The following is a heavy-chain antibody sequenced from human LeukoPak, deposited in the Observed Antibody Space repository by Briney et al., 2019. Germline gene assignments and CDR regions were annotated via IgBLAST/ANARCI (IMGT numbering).Heavy chain of an antibody. CDR1: GFTFTSDS. Sequence: GGSLRLSCAASGFTFTSDSMNWVRQAPGKGLEWVALMWYDGSNKHYAGSVRGRFTISRDNSKNTLYLQMDSLRAEDTAVYYCARYCGGGNCYTGLDSWGQGTLVTVSS. J-gene: IGHJ4*02. CDR2: MWYDGSNK. V-gene: IGHV3-33*08. D-gene: IGHD2-15*01. CDR3: ARYCGGGNCYTGLDS.